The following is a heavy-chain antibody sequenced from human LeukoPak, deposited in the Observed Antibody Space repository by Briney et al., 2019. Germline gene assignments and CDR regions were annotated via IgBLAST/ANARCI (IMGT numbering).Heavy chain of an antibody. CDR1: GGSISSGSYY. V-gene: IGHV4-61*02. CDR2: IHTSGST. D-gene: IGHD3-10*01. Sequence: SETLSLTCTVSGGSISSGSYYWSWIRQPAGKGLEWIGRIHTSGSTNYNPSLKSRVTISVDTSKDQFSLKLSSVTAADTAVYYCARNRYGSGSYILDFDYWGQGTLVTVSS. J-gene: IGHJ4*02. CDR3: ARNRYGSGSYILDFDY.